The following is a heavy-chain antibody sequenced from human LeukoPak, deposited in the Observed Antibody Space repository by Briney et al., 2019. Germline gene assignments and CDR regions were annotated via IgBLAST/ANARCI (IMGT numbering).Heavy chain of an antibody. Sequence: PGGSLRLSCAASGFTFSDYSMNWVRKAPGKGREWVSYISTTGSTIYYADFVKGRFTISRDNARNSLFLQMNSLGDEDTAVYFCARDPPQYYFDNSGYLMWGQGTLVTVSS. CDR1: GFTFSDYS. CDR3: ARDPPQYYFDNSGYLM. D-gene: IGHD3-22*01. J-gene: IGHJ1*01. CDR2: ISTTGSTI. V-gene: IGHV3-48*02.